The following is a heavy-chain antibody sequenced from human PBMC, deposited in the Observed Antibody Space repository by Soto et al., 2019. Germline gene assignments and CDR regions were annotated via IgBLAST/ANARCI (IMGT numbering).Heavy chain of an antibody. J-gene: IGHJ3*02. CDR2: IYWNDDK. V-gene: IGHV2-5*01. CDR3: EHRHELGSFDI. Sequence: SGPTLVNPTQTLTLTCTFSGFSLSTRAVGVGWIRQPPGKALEWLALIYWNDDKRHSPSLKNRLTITKDTSKNHVVLTMTNMDPVDTATYYCEHRHELGSFDIWGQGTKVTVSS. D-gene: IGHD1-26*01. CDR1: GFSLSTRAVG.